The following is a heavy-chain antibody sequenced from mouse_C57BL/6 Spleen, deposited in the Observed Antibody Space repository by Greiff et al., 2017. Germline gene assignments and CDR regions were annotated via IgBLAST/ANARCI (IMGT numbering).Heavy chain of an antibody. D-gene: IGHD2-4*01. V-gene: IGHV14-4*01. Sequence: LVESGAELVRPGASVKLSCTASGFNIKDDYMHWVKQRPEQGLEWIGWIDPENGDTEYASKFQGKATITADTSSNTAYLQLSSLTSEDTAVYYCTTSYDYDGYYAMDYWGQGTSVTVSS. CDR3: TTSYDYDGYYAMDY. CDR1: GFNIKDDY. CDR2: IDPENGDT. J-gene: IGHJ4*01.